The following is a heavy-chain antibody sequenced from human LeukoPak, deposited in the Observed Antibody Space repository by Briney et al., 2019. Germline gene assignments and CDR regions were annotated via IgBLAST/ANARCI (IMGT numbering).Heavy chain of an antibody. CDR1: GSTSSTYH. CDR2: ISDQE. Sequence: GGSLRLSCSVSGSTSSTYHIGWVRQAPGKGLEWVSIISDQEYYADSVKGRFAISRDSSKNTLYLQMYSLTAEDTAIYYCAETLGPGRHYFISWGQGTLVTVSS. V-gene: IGHV3-23*01. J-gene: IGHJ4*02. CDR3: AETLGPGRHYFIS. D-gene: IGHD3-16*01.